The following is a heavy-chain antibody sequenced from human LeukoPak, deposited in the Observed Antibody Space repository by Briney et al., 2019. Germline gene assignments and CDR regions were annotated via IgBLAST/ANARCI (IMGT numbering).Heavy chain of an antibody. Sequence: PSETLSLTCTVSGGSISSYYWSWIRQPPGKGLEWIGYIYYSGSTNYNPSLKSRVTISVDTSKNQFSLKLSSVTAADTAVYYCARGHQLLPYFDYWGQGTLVTVSS. V-gene: IGHV4-59*01. CDR3: ARGHQLLPYFDY. J-gene: IGHJ4*02. CDR1: GGSISSYY. D-gene: IGHD2-2*01. CDR2: IYYSGST.